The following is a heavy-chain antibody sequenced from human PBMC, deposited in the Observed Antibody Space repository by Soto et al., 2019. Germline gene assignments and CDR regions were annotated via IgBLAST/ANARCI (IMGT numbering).Heavy chain of an antibody. V-gene: IGHV3-30-3*01. CDR1: GFTFSSYA. Sequence: QVQLVESGGGMVQPGRSLRLSCAASGFTFSSYAMHWVRQAPGKGLEWVAVISYDGSNKYYADSVKGRFTISRDNSKNTLYLQMNSLRAEDTAVYYCARPTLDATMIGLDYWGQGTLVTVSS. D-gene: IGHD3-22*01. CDR2: ISYDGSNK. J-gene: IGHJ4*02. CDR3: ARPTLDATMIGLDY.